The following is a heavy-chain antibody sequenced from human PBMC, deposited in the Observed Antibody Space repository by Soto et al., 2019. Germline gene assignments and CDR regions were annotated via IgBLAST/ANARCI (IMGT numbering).Heavy chain of an antibody. Sequence: QVQLVESGGGVIQPGGSLRLSCAASGFPFSRHPMHWVRQAPGKGLEWLAVISYDGRSAYYSDSVEGRFTISRENSKNPVYLEKDNLRGEDTAVYYCAKDLGQWTTTEYYFDYWGQGARVTVSS. J-gene: IGHJ4*02. CDR2: ISYDGRSA. CDR3: AKDLGQWTTTEYYFDY. V-gene: IGHV3-30*18. D-gene: IGHD4-17*01. CDR1: GFPFSRHP.